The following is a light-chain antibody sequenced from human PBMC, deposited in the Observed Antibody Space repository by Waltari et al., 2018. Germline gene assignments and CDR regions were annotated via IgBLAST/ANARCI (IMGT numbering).Light chain of an antibody. CDR1: QSVSSN. Sequence: EIVMTQSPATLSVSPGERATLSCRASQSVSSNLACYQQKPGQAPRLLIYRASTRATDIPARFSGSGSGTEFTLTISSLQSEDFAVYYCQQYNNWPLTFGGGTKVEIK. V-gene: IGKV3-15*01. J-gene: IGKJ4*01. CDR3: QQYNNWPLT. CDR2: RAS.